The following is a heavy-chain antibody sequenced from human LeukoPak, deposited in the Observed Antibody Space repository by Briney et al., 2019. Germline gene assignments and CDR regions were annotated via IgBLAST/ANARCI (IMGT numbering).Heavy chain of an antibody. CDR2: IYYSGST. D-gene: IGHD6-19*01. Sequence: SETLSLTCTVSGGSISSSSYYWGWIRQPPGKGLEWIGSIYYSGSTYYNPSLKSRVTISVDTSKNQFSLKLSSVTAADTAVYYCARHMRSSGPLTFDYWGQGTLVTVSS. CDR1: GGSISSSSYY. V-gene: IGHV4-39*01. CDR3: ARHMRSSGPLTFDY. J-gene: IGHJ4*02.